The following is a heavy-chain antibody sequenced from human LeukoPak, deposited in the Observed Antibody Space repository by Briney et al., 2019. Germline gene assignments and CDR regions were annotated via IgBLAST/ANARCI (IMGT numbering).Heavy chain of an antibody. CDR1: GGSISSGSYY. CDR2: IYTSGST. Sequence: SETLSLTCTVSGGSISSGSYYWSWIRQPAGKGLEWIGRIYTSGSTNYNPSLKSRVTISVDTSKNQFSLKLSSVTAADTAVYYCAREVGDYDYWGQGTLVTVSS. J-gene: IGHJ4*02. CDR3: AREVGDYDY. V-gene: IGHV4-61*02. D-gene: IGHD4-17*01.